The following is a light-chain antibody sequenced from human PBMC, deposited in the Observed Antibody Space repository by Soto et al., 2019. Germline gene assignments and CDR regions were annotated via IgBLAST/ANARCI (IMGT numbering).Light chain of an antibody. J-gene: IGKJ1*01. CDR1: QGISNY. CDR2: AAS. CDR3: QKYNSALQT. V-gene: IGKV1-27*01. Sequence: DIQMTQSPSSLSASVGDRVTITCRSSQGISNYLAWYQQKPGKVPKLLIYAASALQSGVPSRFSGSGSGTDFTLTISSLQLEDVATYYCQKYNSALQTFGQGTKVDIK.